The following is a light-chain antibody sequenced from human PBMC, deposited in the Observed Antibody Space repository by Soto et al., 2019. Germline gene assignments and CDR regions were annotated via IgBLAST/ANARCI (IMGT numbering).Light chain of an antibody. Sequence: QSVLTQSSSASASLGSSVKLTCTLSSGHSSYIIAWHQQQPGKAPRYSMKLEGSGSYNKGSGVPDRFSGSSSGADRYLTISNLQFEDEADYYCETWDGNTRVFGGGTKLTVL. CDR3: ETWDGNTRV. CDR1: SGHSSYI. V-gene: IGLV4-60*02. J-gene: IGLJ3*02. CDR2: LEGSGSY.